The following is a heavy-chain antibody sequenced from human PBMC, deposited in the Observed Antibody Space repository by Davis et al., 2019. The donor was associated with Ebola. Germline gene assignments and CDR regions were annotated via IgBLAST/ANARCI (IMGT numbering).Heavy chain of an antibody. Sequence: AASVKVSCKASGYTFTSYDINWVRQATGQGLEWMGWINAGNGDTKYSQKFRDRVTMTRNTSINTAYMQLSSLRSEDSAVYYCAREIKRAEQGSFFENWGQGTLVTVSS. V-gene: IGHV1-8*01. CDR2: INAGNGDT. CDR3: AREIKRAEQGSFFEN. D-gene: IGHD3-16*02. J-gene: IGHJ4*02. CDR1: GYTFTSYD.